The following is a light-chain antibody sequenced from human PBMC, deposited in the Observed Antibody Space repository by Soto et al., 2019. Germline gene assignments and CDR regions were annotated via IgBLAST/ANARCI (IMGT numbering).Light chain of an antibody. Sequence: QSALTQPASVSGSPGQSITISCTGTSRDVGAHNLVSWYQQHPGKAPKLLIYEVRNRPSGISFRFSGSRSGNTASLTISGLLAEDEAEYYCSAYTTRSTLVFGGGTKLTVL. J-gene: IGLJ2*01. CDR1: SRDVGAHNL. CDR3: SAYTTRSTLV. V-gene: IGLV2-14*01. CDR2: EVR.